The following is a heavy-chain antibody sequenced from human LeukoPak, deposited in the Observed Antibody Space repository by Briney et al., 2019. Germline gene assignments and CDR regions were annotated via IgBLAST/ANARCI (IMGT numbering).Heavy chain of an antibody. CDR2: MKSNTDGGTI. CDR1: GCSLGNAR. J-gene: IGHJ6*03. Sequence: GGSLRLSCAASGCSLGNARLSWVRQAPGKGLEWVGRMKSNTDGGTIDYGAPVRGRFTISRDDSKNTPYLQMHRLETEDTAVDYCTFYDFWSGYSSHMDVWGKGTAVTVSS. CDR3: TFYDFWSGYSSHMDV. D-gene: IGHD3-3*01. V-gene: IGHV3-15*01.